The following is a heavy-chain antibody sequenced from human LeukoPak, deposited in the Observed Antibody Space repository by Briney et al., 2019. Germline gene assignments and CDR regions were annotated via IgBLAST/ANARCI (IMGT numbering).Heavy chain of an antibody. CDR2: IYYSGST. J-gene: IGHJ4*02. Sequence: PSETLSLTCTVSGGSISSGGYYWSWIRQHPGKGLEWIGYIYYSGSTNYNPSLKSRVTISLDTSKNQFSLKLRSVTAADTAVYYCAREALGYCSSTSCYGGFDYWGQGTLVTVSS. CDR3: AREALGYCSSTSCYGGFDY. CDR1: GGSISSGGYY. V-gene: IGHV4-61*08. D-gene: IGHD2-2*01.